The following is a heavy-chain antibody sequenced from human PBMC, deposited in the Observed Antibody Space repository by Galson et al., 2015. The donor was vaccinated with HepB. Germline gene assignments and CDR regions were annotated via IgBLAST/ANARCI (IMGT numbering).Heavy chain of an antibody. CDR2: ISFSGNT. Sequence: SETLSLTCSVSGGSTSIYDWNWIRQPPGKGLEWIGFISFSGNTNYNPSLKSRVTISVDRSKNQFSLKVNSVTAADTAVYFCARGTTYGGNPIDYWGQGTLVTVSS. V-gene: IGHV4-59*01. D-gene: IGHD4-23*01. J-gene: IGHJ4*02. CDR1: GGSTSIYD. CDR3: ARGTTYGGNPIDY.